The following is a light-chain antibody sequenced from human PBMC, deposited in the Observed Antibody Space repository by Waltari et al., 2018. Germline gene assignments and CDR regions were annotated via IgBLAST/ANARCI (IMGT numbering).Light chain of an antibody. CDR2: DAS. CDR1: QYIANF. CDR3: QQGYKSPPT. J-gene: IGKJ3*01. V-gene: IGKV1-39*01. Sequence: DVLVTQSPSSLSASVGVRVTITCRASQYIANFLNWYQHMPGKAPRLLIHDASTLQPGVSPRFSGSTSGTDFILTIDNLQPEDFATYYCQQGYKSPPTFGPGTKVDV.